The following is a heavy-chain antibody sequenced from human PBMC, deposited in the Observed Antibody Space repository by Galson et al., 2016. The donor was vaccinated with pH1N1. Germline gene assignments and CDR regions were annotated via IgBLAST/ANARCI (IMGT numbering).Heavy chain of an antibody. CDR3: ATEDYYTSLY. CDR1: GFTFTSYA. J-gene: IGHJ4*02. Sequence: SLRLSCAASGFTFTSYAMHWVRQAPGEGLEWVAKINQDGSRKYYVDSMKGRCTISRDNAENSLSLQMNSLRVEDTALYYCATEDYYTSLYWGQGILVTVSS. V-gene: IGHV3-7*01. CDR2: INQDGSRK. D-gene: IGHD1-26*01.